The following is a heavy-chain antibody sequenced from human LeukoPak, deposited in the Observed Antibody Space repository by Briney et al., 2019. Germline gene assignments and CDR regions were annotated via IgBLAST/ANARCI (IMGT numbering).Heavy chain of an antibody. CDR2: IYSGGNT. J-gene: IGHJ5*02. V-gene: IGHV3-66*01. CDR1: GFTFSRYA. D-gene: IGHD3-10*01. CDR3: ARYYGSGSYYP. Sequence: GGSLRLSCAASGFTFSRYAMNWVRQAPGKGLEWVSVIYSGGNTYYADSVKGRFTISRDNSKNTLYLQMNSLRAEDTAVCYCARYYGSGSYYPWGQGTLVTVSS.